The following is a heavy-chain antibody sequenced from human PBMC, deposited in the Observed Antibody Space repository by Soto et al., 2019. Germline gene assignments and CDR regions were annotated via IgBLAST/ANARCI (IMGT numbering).Heavy chain of an antibody. CDR1: GYSISSGYY. D-gene: IGHD3-3*01. Sequence: SETLSLTCAVCGYSISSGYYWGWIRQPPGKGLEWIGSIYHSGSTYYNPSLKSRVTISVDTSKNQFSLKLSSVTAADTAVYYCARDRYYDFWSGLTYYYYGMDVWGQGTTVTVSS. CDR3: ARDRYYDFWSGLTYYYYGMDV. J-gene: IGHJ6*02. V-gene: IGHV4-38-2*02. CDR2: IYHSGST.